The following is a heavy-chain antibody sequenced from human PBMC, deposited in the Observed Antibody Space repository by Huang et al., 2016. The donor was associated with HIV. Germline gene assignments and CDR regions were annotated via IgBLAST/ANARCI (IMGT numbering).Heavy chain of an antibody. V-gene: IGHV5-51*01. J-gene: IGHJ4*02. D-gene: IGHD6-6*01. CDR2: IFPDVSDT. CDR3: ARRFSSSTGYFDY. CDR1: GYSFSSYW. Sequence: VQLVQSGAEVKTPGESLKISCKGSGYSFSSYWIAWVRQMPGKGLEWMGIIFPDVSDTTYKPSFEGQFTISTDESIGAAYRQWSSLKASDTAMYYCARRFSSSTGYFDYWGQGSLVTVSS.